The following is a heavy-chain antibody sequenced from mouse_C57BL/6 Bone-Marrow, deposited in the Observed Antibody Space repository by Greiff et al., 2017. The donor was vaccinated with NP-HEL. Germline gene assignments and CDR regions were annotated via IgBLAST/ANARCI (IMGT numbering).Heavy chain of an antibody. CDR1: GYTFTDYY. CDR3: ARQTGTFAY. D-gene: IGHD4-1*01. Sequence: EVQLQQSGPVLVKPGASVKMSCKASGYTFTDYYMNWVKQSHGKSLEWIGVINPYNGGTSYNQKFKGKATLTVDKSSSTAYMELNSLTSEDSAVYYCARQTGTFAYWGQGTLVTVSA. V-gene: IGHV1-19*01. J-gene: IGHJ3*01. CDR2: INPYNGGT.